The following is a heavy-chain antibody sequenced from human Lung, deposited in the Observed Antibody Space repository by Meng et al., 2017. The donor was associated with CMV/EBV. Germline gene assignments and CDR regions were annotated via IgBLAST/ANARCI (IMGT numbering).Heavy chain of an antibody. J-gene: IGHJ4*02. Sequence: ASVKVSCKASGYTFTSYGISWVRQAPGQGLEWMGWISAYNGNTNYAQKFQGRVIMTTDTFTSTAYMELRSLRSDDTAVYYCARDWELVTHGGDYWGQGTLVXGSS. CDR3: ARDWELVTHGGDY. D-gene: IGHD3-10*01. CDR2: ISAYNGNT. CDR1: GYTFTSYG. V-gene: IGHV1-18*01.